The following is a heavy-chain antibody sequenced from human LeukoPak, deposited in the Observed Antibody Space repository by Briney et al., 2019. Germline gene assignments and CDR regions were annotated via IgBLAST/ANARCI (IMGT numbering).Heavy chain of an antibody. CDR3: AIEVGGWFGDYFDY. V-gene: IGHV4-59*01. CDR2: IYYRGST. J-gene: IGHJ4*02. D-gene: IGHD3-10*01. CDR1: GGSISSYY. Sequence: SETLSLTCTVSGGSISSYYWSWIRQPPGKGLEWIGYIYYRGSTSYNPSLKSRVTISVDTSKNQFSLKVSSVTAADTAVYYCAIEVGGWFGDYFDYWGQGTLVTVSS.